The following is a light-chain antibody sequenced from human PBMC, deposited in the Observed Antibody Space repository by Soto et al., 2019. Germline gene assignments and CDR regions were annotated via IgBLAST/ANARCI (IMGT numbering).Light chain of an antibody. Sequence: QSALTQPASVSGSPGQSITISCTGTSSDVGGYNYVSWYQQHPGKGPKLMIYEVSNRPSGVSNRFSGSKSGNTASLTISGLQAEDEADYYCSSYTSSSTRVFGGGTKLPVL. J-gene: IGLJ3*02. CDR3: SSYTSSSTRV. CDR1: SSDVGGYNY. V-gene: IGLV2-14*01. CDR2: EVS.